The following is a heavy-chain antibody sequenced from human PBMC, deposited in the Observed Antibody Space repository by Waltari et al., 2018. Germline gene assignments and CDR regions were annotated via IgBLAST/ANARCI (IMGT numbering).Heavy chain of an antibody. V-gene: IGHV4-59*08. CDR2: IYSSGNT. CDR1: GDSLSGYY. D-gene: IGHD5-18*01. CDR3: ARHSEYNSGFYFDS. Sequence: QVQLQELGPGLVKPSETLSLTCAVSGDSLSGYYWSWIRQPPGKGVEWIGFIYSSGNTNYNPSLNSRVTISLDMSKKSFSLNLFSVTAADTAVYYCARHSEYNSGFYFDSWGQGVLVTVAT. J-gene: IGHJ4*02.